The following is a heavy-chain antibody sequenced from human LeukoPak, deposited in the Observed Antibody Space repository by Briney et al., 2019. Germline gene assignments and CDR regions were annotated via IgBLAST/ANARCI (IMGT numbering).Heavy chain of an antibody. CDR1: GGSISSYY. D-gene: IGHD2-2*01. V-gene: IGHV4-59*01. CDR2: IYYSGST. CDR3: ARVVGYCSSTSCADYYYYYGMDV. Sequence: PSETLSLTCTVSGGSISSYYWSWIRQPPGKGLEWIGYIYYSGSTNYNPTLKSRVTISVDTSKNQFSLKLSSVTAADTAVYYCARVVGYCSSTSCADYYYYYGMDVWGQGTTVTVSS. J-gene: IGHJ6*02.